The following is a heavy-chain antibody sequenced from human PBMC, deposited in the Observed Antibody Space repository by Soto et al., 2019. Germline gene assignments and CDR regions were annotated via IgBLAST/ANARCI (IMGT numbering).Heavy chain of an antibody. CDR1: GGTFSNYA. Sequence: SVKVSSKASGGTFSNYAINWVRQAPGQGLEWMGGFIPIFDAANYAQNFRGRVTITADESTTTAYMELSDLRSEDTAMYYCARKAESYGFDIWGQGTLVTVSS. CDR3: ARKAESYGFDI. V-gene: IGHV1-69*13. J-gene: IGHJ3*02. CDR2: FIPIFDAA. D-gene: IGHD3-10*01.